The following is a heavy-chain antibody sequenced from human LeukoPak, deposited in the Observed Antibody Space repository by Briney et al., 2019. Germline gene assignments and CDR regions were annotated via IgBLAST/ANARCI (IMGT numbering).Heavy chain of an antibody. V-gene: IGHV4-31*03. CDR1: GGSISSGGYY. D-gene: IGHD3-10*01. CDR3: ASSMVRGAAVDY. J-gene: IGHJ4*02. CDR2: IYYSGST. Sequence: SQTLSLTCTVSGGSISSGGYYWSWIRQHPGKGLEWIGYIYYSGSTYYNPSLKSRVTISMDTSKNQFSLKLSSVTAADTAVYYCASSMVRGAAVDYWGQGTLVTVSS.